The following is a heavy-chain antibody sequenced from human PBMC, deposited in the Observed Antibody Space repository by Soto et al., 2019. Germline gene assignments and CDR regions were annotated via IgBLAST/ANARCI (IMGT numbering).Heavy chain of an antibody. V-gene: IGHV3-74*01. J-gene: IGHJ3*01. CDR3: ARGQGGAFYP. D-gene: IGHD3-16*01. Sequence: DVQLVESGGGSVQPGGSLSLSCAATGFTFSYYWMHWVRQAPGKGLVWVSRIHSDGSSTTDADSVKGRFTISRDNAQNTLDLQMNSLRAEDTAVYYCARGQGGAFYPLGQGTKGTLAS. CDR1: GFTFSYYW. CDR2: IHSDGSST.